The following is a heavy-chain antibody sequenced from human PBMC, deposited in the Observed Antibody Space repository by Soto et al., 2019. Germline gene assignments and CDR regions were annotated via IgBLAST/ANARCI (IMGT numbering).Heavy chain of an antibody. CDR2: IERDDDDK. CDR3: ARSIRGPRRFNGMDV. V-gene: IGHV2-70*13. Sequence: SGPTLVNPTETLTLTCTFSGFSLTSPGMCVSWIRQSPGKALEWLALIERDDDDKYYSTSLKTRLTISKDTRKNQVVLTMANMESADTATYYCARSIRGPRRFNGMDVWGQGTTVTVYS. D-gene: IGHD1-20*01. J-gene: IGHJ6*02. CDR1: GFSLTSPGMC.